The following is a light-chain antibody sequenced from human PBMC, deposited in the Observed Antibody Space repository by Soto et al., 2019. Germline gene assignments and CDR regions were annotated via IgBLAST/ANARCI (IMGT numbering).Light chain of an antibody. V-gene: IGLV2-14*01. CDR3: SSYTSTSSLV. CDR2: DVS. Sequence: QSALTQPASVSGSPGQSITISCTGTSSDVGNYNYVSWYQQRPGKAPTLMIYDVSNRPSGVSNRFSASKSGNTASLTISGLQAEDEADYYCSSYTSTSSLVFGGGTQVTVL. CDR1: SSDVGNYNY. J-gene: IGLJ2*01.